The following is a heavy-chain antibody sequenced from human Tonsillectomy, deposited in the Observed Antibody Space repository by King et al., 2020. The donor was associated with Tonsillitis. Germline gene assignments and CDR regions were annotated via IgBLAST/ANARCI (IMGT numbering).Heavy chain of an antibody. Sequence: VQLVESGGGLVKPGGSLRLSCAASGFTFSDYYMSWIRQAPGKGLEWVSYISSSGSTIYYADSVKGRFTISRDNAKNSMYLQMNSLRAEDTAVYYCARDRPSYYYDSKNAFDIWGQGTMVTVSS. CDR2: ISSSGSTI. CDR3: ARDRPSYYYDSKNAFDI. CDR1: GFTFSDYY. J-gene: IGHJ3*02. D-gene: IGHD3-22*01. V-gene: IGHV3-11*01.